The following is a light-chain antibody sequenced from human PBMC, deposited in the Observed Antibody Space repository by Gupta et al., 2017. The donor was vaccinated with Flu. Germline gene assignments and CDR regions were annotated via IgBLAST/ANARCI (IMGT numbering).Light chain of an antibody. Sequence: DIQLTQSPSTLSASVGDRVTITCRASQSINNWLAWYQQRPGQAPKLLIYKASNLESGVPSRFSGSESGTEFTLTISSLQPDDFATYYCQQHLNYPLTFGGGTKVEIK. CDR1: QSINNW. V-gene: IGKV1-5*03. J-gene: IGKJ4*01. CDR2: KAS. CDR3: QQHLNYPLT.